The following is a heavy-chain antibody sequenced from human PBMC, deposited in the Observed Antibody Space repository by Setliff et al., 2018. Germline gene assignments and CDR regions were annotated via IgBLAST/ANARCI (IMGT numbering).Heavy chain of an antibody. V-gene: IGHV4-59*11. J-gene: IGHJ6*02. CDR1: GGSISSHY. CDR3: TRDQDYYGMDV. Sequence: SETLSLTCTVSGGSISSHYWSWIRQPPGKGLEWIGSIYYSGSTNYNPSLKSRFTVSRDNAKNSLSLQMNSLRGEDTAVYHCTRDQDYYGMDVWGQGTTVTVSS. CDR2: IYYSGST.